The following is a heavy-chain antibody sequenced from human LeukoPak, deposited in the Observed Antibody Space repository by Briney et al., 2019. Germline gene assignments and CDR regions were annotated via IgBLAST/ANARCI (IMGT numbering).Heavy chain of an antibody. CDR1: GGSISSGGYY. V-gene: IGHV4-31*03. CDR3: ARSKLRYFDWLPLKDGMDV. D-gene: IGHD3-9*01. J-gene: IGHJ6*02. CDR2: IYYSGST. Sequence: SETLSLTCTVSGGSISSGGYYWSWIRQHPGKGLEWIGYIYYSGSTYYNPSLKSRVTISVDTSKNQFSLKLSSVTAADTAVYYCARSKLRYFDWLPLKDGMDVWGQGTTVTVSS.